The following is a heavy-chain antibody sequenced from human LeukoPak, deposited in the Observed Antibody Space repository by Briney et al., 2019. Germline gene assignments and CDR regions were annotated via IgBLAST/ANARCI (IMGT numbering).Heavy chain of an antibody. D-gene: IGHD1-26*01. J-gene: IGHJ4*02. CDR1: GFTFTGYY. CDR3: ARGSGSYYDY. Sequence: GGSLRLSCAASGFTFTGYYMHWVRQAPGQGLEWMGWINPNSGGTNYAQRFQGRVTMTRDTSISTAYMELSRLTSDDTAVYYCARGSGSYYDYWGQGTLVTVSS. V-gene: IGHV1-2*02. CDR2: INPNSGGT.